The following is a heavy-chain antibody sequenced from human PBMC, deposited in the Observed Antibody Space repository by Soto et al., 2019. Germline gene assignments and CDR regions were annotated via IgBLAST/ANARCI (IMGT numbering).Heavy chain of an antibody. CDR2: IPQDGVDG. Sequence: LRLSCEVSGFTFSMYSMSWVRQSPGKGLEWVAKIPQDGVDGHYADSVKGRFIISRDNDKNSLHLQLNNLRAEDTAVYYCARDHLILPAHDFFYGSDVWGRGATVTVSS. D-gene: IGHD2-21*02. CDR1: GFTFSMYS. CDR3: ARDHLILPAHDFFYGSDV. V-gene: IGHV3-7*03. J-gene: IGHJ6*02.